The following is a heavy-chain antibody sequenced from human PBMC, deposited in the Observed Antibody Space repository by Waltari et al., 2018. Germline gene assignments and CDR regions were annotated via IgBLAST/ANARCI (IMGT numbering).Heavy chain of an antibody. D-gene: IGHD1-26*01. Sequence: EVQLVESGGGLVQPGGSLRLSCAASGFTFSSYWMHWVRQAPGKGLVWVSRINSDGSSTSYADSVKGRFTISRDNAKNTLYLQMNSLRAEDTAVYYCASGIVGATTPDYWGQGTLVTVSS. V-gene: IGHV3-74*01. CDR1: GFTFSSYW. J-gene: IGHJ4*02. CDR2: INSDGSST. CDR3: ASGIVGATTPDY.